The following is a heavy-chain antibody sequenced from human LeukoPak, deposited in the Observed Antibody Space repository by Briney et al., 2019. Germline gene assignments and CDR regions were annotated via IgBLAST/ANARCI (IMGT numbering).Heavy chain of an antibody. D-gene: IGHD5/OR15-5a*01. Sequence: GEALQISFQGSGYSFSSYWIGWVRPMPGKGLGWMGIIYVGDSDTSYSPSFQGQVTISADKSITTAYLQWSSLKASDTAMYYCARSGERSTSGFDYWGQGTLVTVSS. J-gene: IGHJ4*02. CDR1: GYSFSSYW. V-gene: IGHV5-51*01. CDR3: ARSGERSTSGFDY. CDR2: IYVGDSDT.